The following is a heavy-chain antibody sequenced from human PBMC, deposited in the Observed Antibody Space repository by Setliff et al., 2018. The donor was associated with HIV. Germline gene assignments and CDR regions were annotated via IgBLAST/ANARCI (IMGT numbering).Heavy chain of an antibody. CDR3: ARGGQSIAPRHLGLDY. D-gene: IGHD6-6*01. V-gene: IGHV4-34*01. CDR1: GGSFSGYY. CDR2: INHSGGT. J-gene: IGHJ4*02. Sequence: SETLSLTCAVYGGSFSGYYWSWIRQPPGKGLEWMGKINHSGGTNYNPSLKSRVTISVNPSKSQFSLKLGSVTAADTAVYYCARGGQSIAPRHLGLDYWGQGTLVTVSS.